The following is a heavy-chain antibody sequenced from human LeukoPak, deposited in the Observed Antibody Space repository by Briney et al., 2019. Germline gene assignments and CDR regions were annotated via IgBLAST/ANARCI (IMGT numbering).Heavy chain of an antibody. D-gene: IGHD3-9*01. CDR1: GFTFSSYA. V-gene: IGHV3-23*01. Sequence: GGSLRLSCVASGFTFSSYAMSWVRQAPGKGLEWVSAISGSGISTYYADSVKGRFTISRDNSKNTLYLQMNSLGAEDTAVYYCAKAVDKGSQYYFDYWGQGTLVTVSS. CDR2: ISGSGIST. J-gene: IGHJ4*02. CDR3: AKAVDKGSQYYFDY.